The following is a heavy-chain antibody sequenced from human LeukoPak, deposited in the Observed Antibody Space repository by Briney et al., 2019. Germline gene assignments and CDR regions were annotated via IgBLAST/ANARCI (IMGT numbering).Heavy chain of an antibody. CDR3: ARDSWWDGSKPFSDWFGP. V-gene: IGHV4-59*01. CDR1: GGSIGSYY. D-gene: IGHD3-10*01. Sequence: PPETLSLTCTVSGGSIGSYYWSWVRQPPEKGLEWIGNIVYTGRTNYNPSLKSRVTMSIDTSKNQFSLRLNSVTAADTAVYYCARDSWWDGSKPFSDWFGPWGQGTLVTVSS. CDR2: IVYTGRT. J-gene: IGHJ5*02.